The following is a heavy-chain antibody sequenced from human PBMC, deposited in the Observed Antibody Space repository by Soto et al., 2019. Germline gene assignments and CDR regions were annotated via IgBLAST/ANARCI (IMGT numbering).Heavy chain of an antibody. CDR2: ISGYNGNT. J-gene: IGHJ6*03. D-gene: IGHD5-18*01. V-gene: IGHV1-18*01. Sequence: ASVKVSCKASGYTFTSYGISWVRQAPGQGLEWMGWISGYNGNTIYAQKFQGRVTMTRNTSTSTAYMELSSLRSEDTAVYYCASSGLGSYGQHYYYYYMDVWGKGTTVTVSS. CDR3: ASSGLGSYGQHYYYYYMDV. CDR1: GYTFTSYG.